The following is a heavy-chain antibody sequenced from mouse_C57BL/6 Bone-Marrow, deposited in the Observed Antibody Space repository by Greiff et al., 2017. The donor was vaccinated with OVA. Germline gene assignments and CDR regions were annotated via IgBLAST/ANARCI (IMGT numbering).Heavy chain of an antibody. CDR3: ASRAYYYGSSYWYWYFDV. J-gene: IGHJ1*03. CDR1: GYTFTDHT. CDR2: IYPRDGST. D-gene: IGHD1-1*01. V-gene: IGHV1-78*01. Sequence: VQLQQSDAELVKPGASVKISCKVSGYTFTDHTIHWMKQRPEQGLEWIGYIYPRDGSTKYNEKFKGKATLTADKSSSTAYMQLNSLTSEDSAVYFCASRAYYYGSSYWYWYFDVWGTGTTVTVSS.